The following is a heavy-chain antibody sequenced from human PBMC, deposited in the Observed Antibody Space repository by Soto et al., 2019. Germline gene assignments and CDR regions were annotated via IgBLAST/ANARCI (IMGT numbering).Heavy chain of an antibody. D-gene: IGHD1-26*01. CDR1: GGSISSYY. J-gene: IGHJ6*02. CDR2: IYYSGST. Sequence: SETLSLTCTVSGGSISSYYWSWIRQPPGKGLEWIGYIYYSGSTNYNPSLKSRVTISVDTSKNQFSLKLSSVTAADTAVYYCARDQSVGYYYGMDVWGQGTTVTVSS. V-gene: IGHV4-59*01. CDR3: ARDQSVGYYYGMDV.